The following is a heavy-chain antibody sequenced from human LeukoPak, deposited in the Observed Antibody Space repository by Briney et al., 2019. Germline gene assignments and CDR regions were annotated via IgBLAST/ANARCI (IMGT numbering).Heavy chain of an antibody. J-gene: IGHJ5*02. CDR2: IYYSGGT. V-gene: IGHV4-61*01. D-gene: IGHD2-15*01. CDR1: GVSVSSGSYY. CDR3: ARFNREDTTRFDP. Sequence: PSETLSLTCTVSGVSVSSGSYYWSWIRQPPGKGLEWIGYIYYSGGTNYNPSLKSRVTISVDTSKNQFSLKLSSVTAADTAVYYCARFNREDTTRFDPWGQGTLVTVSS.